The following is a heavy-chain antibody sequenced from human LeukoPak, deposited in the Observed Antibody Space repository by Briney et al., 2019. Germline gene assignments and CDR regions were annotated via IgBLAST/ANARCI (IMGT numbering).Heavy chain of an antibody. J-gene: IGHJ4*02. Sequence: ASVKVSCKASGYTFTGYYMHWVRQAPGQGLEWMGRINPNSGGTNYAQKFQGRVTMTRDTSISTAYMELSRLRSGDTAVYYCARESLSARIAVAGGVLLYWGQGTLVTVSS. CDR1: GYTFTGYY. CDR2: INPNSGGT. V-gene: IGHV1-2*06. CDR3: ARESLSARIAVAGGVLLY. D-gene: IGHD6-19*01.